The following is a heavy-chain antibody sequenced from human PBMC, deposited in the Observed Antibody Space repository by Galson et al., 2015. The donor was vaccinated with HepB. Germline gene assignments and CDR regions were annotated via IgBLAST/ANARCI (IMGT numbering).Heavy chain of an antibody. CDR3: ATQRSIAALEYYYYYYMDV. V-gene: IGHV1-69-2*01. J-gene: IGHJ6*03. CDR1: GYTFTDYY. CDR2: VDPEDGET. D-gene: IGHD6-6*01. Sequence: VKVSCKVSGYTFTDYYMHWVQQAPGKGLEWMGLVDPEDGETIYAEKFQGRVTITADTSTDTAYMELSSLRSEDTAVYYCATQRSIAALEYYYYYYMDVWGKGTTVTVSS.